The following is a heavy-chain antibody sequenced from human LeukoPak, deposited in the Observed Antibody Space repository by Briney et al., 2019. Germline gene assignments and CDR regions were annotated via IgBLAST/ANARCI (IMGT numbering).Heavy chain of an antibody. Sequence: ASVKVSCKVSGYALTELSMHWVRQAPGKGLEWMGGFDPEDGETIYAQKFQGRVTMTEDTSTDTAYMELSSLRSEDTAVYYCATDPLEIAVAGVNDYWGQGTLVTVSS. CDR3: ATDPLEIAVAGVNDY. V-gene: IGHV1-24*01. J-gene: IGHJ4*02. CDR2: FDPEDGET. D-gene: IGHD6-19*01. CDR1: GYALTELS.